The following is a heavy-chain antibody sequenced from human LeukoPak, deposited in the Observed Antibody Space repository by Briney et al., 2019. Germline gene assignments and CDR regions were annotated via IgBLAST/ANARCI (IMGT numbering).Heavy chain of an antibody. D-gene: IGHD2-2*01. J-gene: IGHJ4*02. CDR3: AKDIVPYCSSTSCYDGFDY. CDR2: ISWNSGSI. CDR1: GFTFSSYA. V-gene: IGHV3-9*01. Sequence: GGSLRLSCAASGFTFSSYAMHWVRQAPGKGLEWVSGISWNSGSIGYADSVKGRFTISRDNAKNSLYLQMNSLRAEDTALYYCAKDIVPYCSSTSCYDGFDYWGQGTLVTVSS.